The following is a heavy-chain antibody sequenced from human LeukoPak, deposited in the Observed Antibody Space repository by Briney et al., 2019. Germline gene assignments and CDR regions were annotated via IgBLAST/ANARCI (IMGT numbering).Heavy chain of an antibody. V-gene: IGHV1-69*13. D-gene: IGHD1-26*01. CDR2: IVPIFGTA. Sequence: SVKVSCKASGGTFSSYAINWVRQAPGQGLEWMGGIVPIFGTANYAQKFQGRVTIAADESTSTAYMDLSSLRSEDTAVYFCAKGRHSGSFPGQRPDHWGQGTLVIVSS. CDR3: AKGRHSGSFPGQRPDH. CDR1: GGTFSSYA. J-gene: IGHJ4*02.